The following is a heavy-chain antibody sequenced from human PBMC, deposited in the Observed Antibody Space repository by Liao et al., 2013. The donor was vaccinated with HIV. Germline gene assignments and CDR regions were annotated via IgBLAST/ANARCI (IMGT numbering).Heavy chain of an antibody. CDR2: FFTSGST. CDR1: GGSISSFY. J-gene: IGHJ3*02. Sequence: QVQLQESGPGLVKPSETLSLTCTVSGGSISSFYWSWIRQPAGKGLEWIGRFFTSGSTNYNPSLMSRVTMSVDTSKNQFSLKLSSVTAADTAVYYCARRLHWGSNGFETWGQGTMVTVSS. V-gene: IGHV4-4*07. CDR3: ARRLHWGSNGFET. D-gene: IGHD7-27*01.